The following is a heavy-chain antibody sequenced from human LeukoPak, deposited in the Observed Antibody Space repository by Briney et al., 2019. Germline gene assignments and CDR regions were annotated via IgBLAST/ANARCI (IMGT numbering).Heavy chain of an antibody. CDR1: GGSISSSSYY. Sequence: SETLSLTCTVSGGSISSSSYYWGWIRQPPGKGLEWIGSIYYSGSTYYNPSLKSRVTMSVDTSKNQFSLKLSSVTAADTAVYYCASLPYDSSGYHRFDYWGQGTLVTVSS. V-gene: IGHV4-39*07. CDR3: ASLPYDSSGYHRFDY. J-gene: IGHJ4*02. CDR2: IYYSGST. D-gene: IGHD3-22*01.